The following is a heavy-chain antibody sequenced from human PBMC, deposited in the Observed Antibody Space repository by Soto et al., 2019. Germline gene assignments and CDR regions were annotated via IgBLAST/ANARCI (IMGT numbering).Heavy chain of an antibody. V-gene: IGHV3-30*18. CDR2: ISYDGSNK. Sequence: QVQLVESGGGVVQPGRSLRLSCAASGFTFRTYGMHWVRQAPGKGLEWVAVISYDGSNKYYADSVKGRFTISRDNSKNTLYLQMNSLRAEDTAVYYCAKGAHNFYGHEDYFDCWGQGTPVTVSS. D-gene: IGHD1-1*01. CDR3: AKGAHNFYGHEDYFDC. J-gene: IGHJ4*02. CDR1: GFTFRTYG.